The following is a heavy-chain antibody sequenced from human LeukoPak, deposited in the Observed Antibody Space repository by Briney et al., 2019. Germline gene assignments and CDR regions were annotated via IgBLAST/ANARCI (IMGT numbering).Heavy chain of an antibody. CDR1: GGSFSGYY. J-gene: IGHJ6*02. CDR2: IYYSGST. CDR3: AREGYYDFWSGTYRLGGMDV. D-gene: IGHD3-3*01. V-gene: IGHV4-30-4*08. Sequence: SSETLSLTCAVYGGSFSGYYWSWIRQPPGKGLEWIGCIYYSGSTYYNPSLKSRVTISVDTSKNQFSLKLSSVTAADTAVYYCAREGYYDFWSGTYRLGGMDVWGQGTTVTVSS.